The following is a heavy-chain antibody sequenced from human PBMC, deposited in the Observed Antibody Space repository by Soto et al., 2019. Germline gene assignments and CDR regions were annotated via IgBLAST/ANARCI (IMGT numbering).Heavy chain of an antibody. CDR1: GGSISSYY. J-gene: IGHJ4*02. CDR2: IYYSGST. Sequence: SETLSLTCTVSGGSISSYYWSWIRQPPGKGLEWIGYIYYSGSTNYNPSLKSRVTISVDTSKNQFSLKLSSVTAADTAVYYCARSKIGPFDYWGQGTLVTVSS. CDR3: ARSKIGPFDY. V-gene: IGHV4-59*08.